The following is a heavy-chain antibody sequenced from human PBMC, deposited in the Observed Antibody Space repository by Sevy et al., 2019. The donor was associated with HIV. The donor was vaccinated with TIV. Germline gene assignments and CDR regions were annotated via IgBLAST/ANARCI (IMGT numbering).Heavy chain of an antibody. J-gene: IGHJ4*02. CDR1: GFTFSSYA. V-gene: IGHV3-23*01. CDR2: ISGSGGST. CDR3: AKHIYGSGSLYYFDY. D-gene: IGHD3-10*01. Sequence: GGSLRLSCAASGFTFSSYAMSWVRQAPGKGLEWVSAISGSGGSTYYADSVKGRFTISRDNSKNTLYLQMNSLRAEDTDVYYCAKHIYGSGSLYYFDYWGQGTLVTVSS.